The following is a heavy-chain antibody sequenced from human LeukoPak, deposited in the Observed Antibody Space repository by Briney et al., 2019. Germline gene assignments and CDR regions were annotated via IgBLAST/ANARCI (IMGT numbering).Heavy chain of an antibody. CDR1: GDSVSSSSHY. Sequence: SETLSLTCSVSGDSVSSSSHYWGWIRQPPGKGPEWIGSIHYSGSTYYNPSLKSRVTISVDTSKNQFSLKLSSVTAADTAVYYCARHYLRFLESFDYWGQGTLVTVSS. CDR3: ARHYLRFLESFDY. V-gene: IGHV4-39*01. CDR2: IHYSGST. D-gene: IGHD3-3*01. J-gene: IGHJ4*02.